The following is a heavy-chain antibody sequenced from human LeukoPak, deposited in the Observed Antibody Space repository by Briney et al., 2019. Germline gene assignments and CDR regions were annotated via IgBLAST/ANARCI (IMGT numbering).Heavy chain of an antibody. CDR2: LSGSDDST. V-gene: IGHV3-23*01. Sequence: GGSLRLSCAASGFTFSSSAMTWVRQAPEEGLEWVSTLSGSDDSTYYADSVKGRFTISRDNSKNTLFLEMNRLRAEDTAIYYCAKEAYYDILSGSEAEGFMDVWGKGTAVIVSS. D-gene: IGHD3-9*01. J-gene: IGHJ6*03. CDR1: GFTFSSSA. CDR3: AKEAYYDILSGSEAEGFMDV.